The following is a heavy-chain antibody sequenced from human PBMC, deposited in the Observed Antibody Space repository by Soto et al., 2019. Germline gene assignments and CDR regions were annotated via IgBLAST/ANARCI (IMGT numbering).Heavy chain of an antibody. CDR3: TRWGGVFDPGAFDI. CDR1: GFTIGDYA. Sequence: GSMSLSCTASGFTIGDYAMSWVRKAPGKGLEWGGFIRSKAYGGTTEYAAPVKGRFTISRDDSKSIAYLQMNSLKTEDTAVYYCTRWGGVFDPGAFDIWGQGTMVTVSS. V-gene: IGHV3-49*04. J-gene: IGHJ3*02. D-gene: IGHD3-16*01. CDR2: IRSKAYGGTT.